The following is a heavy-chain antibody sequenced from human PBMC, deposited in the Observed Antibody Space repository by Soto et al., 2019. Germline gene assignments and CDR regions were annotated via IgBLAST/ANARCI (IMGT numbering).Heavy chain of an antibody. CDR2: IYYSGST. J-gene: IGHJ6*02. CDR1: GGSISGTTYF. D-gene: IGHD3-10*01. V-gene: IGHV4-39*01. Sequence: TSETLSLTCTVSGGSISGTTYFWGWIRQPPGKGLEWIGTIYYSGSTYYSPSLKSRVTISVDTSKNQFSLKLTSVTATDTATYYCARHHGNALLWSGELPRRGMDVWGQGTTVTVSS. CDR3: ARHHGNALLWSGELPRRGMDV.